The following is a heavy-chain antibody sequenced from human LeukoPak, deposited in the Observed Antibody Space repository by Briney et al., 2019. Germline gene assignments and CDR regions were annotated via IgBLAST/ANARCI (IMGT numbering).Heavy chain of an antibody. J-gene: IGHJ4*02. CDR3: ARQVRTLSSGGEYFDY. V-gene: IGHV4-31*03. Sequence: PSQTLSLTCTVSGGSISSGGYYWSWIRQHPGKGLEWIGYIYYSGSTYYNPSLKSRVTISVDTSKNQFSLKLSSVTAADTAVYYCARQVRTLSSGGEYFDYWGQGTLVTVSS. CDR2: IYYSGST. CDR1: GGSISSGGYY. D-gene: IGHD6-19*01.